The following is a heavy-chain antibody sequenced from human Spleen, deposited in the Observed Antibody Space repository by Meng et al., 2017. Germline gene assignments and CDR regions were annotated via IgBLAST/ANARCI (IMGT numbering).Heavy chain of an antibody. D-gene: IGHD2-2*01. CDR2: ISAYNGNT. CDR1: GYTFTSYG. J-gene: IGHJ6*02. Sequence: ASVKVSCKASGYTFTSYGISWVRQAPGQGLEWMGWISAYNGNTNYAQKLQGRVTMTTDTSTSTAYMELRSLRSDDTAVYYCARDNLVVPAAFIYYYYGMDVWGQGTTVTGSS. V-gene: IGHV1-18*01. CDR3: ARDNLVVPAAFIYYYYGMDV.